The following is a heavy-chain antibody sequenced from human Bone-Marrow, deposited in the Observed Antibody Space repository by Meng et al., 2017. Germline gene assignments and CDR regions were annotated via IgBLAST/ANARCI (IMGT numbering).Heavy chain of an antibody. CDR3: ASWDGGSGGFRY. CDR2: IYHGGDT. CDR1: GGSICRSDW. J-gene: IGHJ4*02. D-gene: IGHD6-25*01. V-gene: IGHV4/OR15-8*02. Sequence: SRTGVVKRSGLLLVPCVVSGGSICRSDWWSWVRQPPGKGLEWIGEIYHGGDTNYNPSLKSRVTIAIDKSKNQFSLKLSSVTVADTAVYYCASWDGGSGGFRYWGQGTLVTVSS.